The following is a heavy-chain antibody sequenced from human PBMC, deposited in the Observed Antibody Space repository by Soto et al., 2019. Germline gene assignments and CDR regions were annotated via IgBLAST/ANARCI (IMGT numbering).Heavy chain of an antibody. CDR1: GFIFSSYA. CDR3: AKSLTATGPSRNDY. D-gene: IGHD6-13*01. V-gene: IGHV3-23*01. CDR2: IVGSGGST. J-gene: IGHJ4*02. Sequence: GGSLRLSCAASGFIFSSYAMNWVRQAPGKGLEWVSGIVGSGGSTYYADSVKGRFTISRDXFXXXXXXXMNSLRAEDTAVYYCAKSLTATGPSRNDYWGQGTLVTVSS.